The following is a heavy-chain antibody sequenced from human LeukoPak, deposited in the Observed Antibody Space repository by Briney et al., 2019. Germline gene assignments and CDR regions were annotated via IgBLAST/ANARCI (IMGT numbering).Heavy chain of an antibody. V-gene: IGHV1-69*04. CDR3: ATTPPRVATITH. D-gene: IGHD5-24*01. Sequence: GASVKVSCKASGGTFSSYAISWVRQAPGQGLEWMGRIIPILGIANYAQKFQGRVTITADKSTSTAYMELSSLRSEDTAVYYCATTPPRVATITHWGQGTLVTVSS. CDR2: IIPILGIA. CDR1: GGTFSSYA. J-gene: IGHJ4*02.